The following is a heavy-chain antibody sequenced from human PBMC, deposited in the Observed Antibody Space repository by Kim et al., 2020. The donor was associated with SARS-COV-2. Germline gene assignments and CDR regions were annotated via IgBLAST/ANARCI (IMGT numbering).Heavy chain of an antibody. J-gene: IGHJ6*02. V-gene: IGHV3-33*01. Sequence: GGSLRLSCAASGFTFSSYGMHWVRQAPGKGLEWVAVIWYDGSNKYYADSVKGRFTISRDNSKNTLYLQMNSLRAEDTAVYYCAREVRPAARTAYYYYGMDVWGQGTTVTVSS. CDR1: GFTFSSYG. CDR3: AREVRPAARTAYYYYGMDV. CDR2: IWYDGSNK. D-gene: IGHD6-6*01.